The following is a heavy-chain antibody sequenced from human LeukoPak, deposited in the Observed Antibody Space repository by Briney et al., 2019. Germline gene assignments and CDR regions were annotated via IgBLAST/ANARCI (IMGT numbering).Heavy chain of an antibody. Sequence: ASVKVSCKVSGYTLTELSMHWVRQAPGKGLEWMGDFDPEDGETIYSQKFQGRVTMTEDTFTDTAYMELSSLRSEDTAVYYCATELVQDNSGYFLRWFDPWGQGTLVTVSS. CDR2: FDPEDGET. D-gene: IGHD3-22*01. V-gene: IGHV1-24*01. CDR1: GYTLTELS. CDR3: ATELVQDNSGYFLRWFDP. J-gene: IGHJ5*02.